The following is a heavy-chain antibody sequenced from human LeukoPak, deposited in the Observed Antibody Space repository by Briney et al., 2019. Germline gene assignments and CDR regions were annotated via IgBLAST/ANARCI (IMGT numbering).Heavy chain of an antibody. V-gene: IGHV3-11*01. CDR3: ARGDIAAAGTYYYYYMDV. D-gene: IGHD6-13*01. J-gene: IGHJ6*03. CDR1: GFTFSDYY. Sequence: GGSLRLSCAASGFTFSDYYMSCIRQAPGKGLEWVSYISSSGSTIYYADSVKGRFTVSRDNAKNSLYLQMNSLSAEDTAVYYCARGDIAAAGTYYYYYMDVWGKGTTVTVSS. CDR2: ISSSGSTI.